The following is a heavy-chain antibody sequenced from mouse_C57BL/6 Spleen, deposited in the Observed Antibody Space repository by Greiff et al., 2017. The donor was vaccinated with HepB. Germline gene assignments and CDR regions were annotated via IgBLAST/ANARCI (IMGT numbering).Heavy chain of an antibody. CDR3: ARHSYYGSSSGYFDV. D-gene: IGHD1-1*01. J-gene: IGHJ1*03. V-gene: IGHV1-72*01. CDR1: GYTFTSYW. CDR2: IDPNSGGT. Sequence: QVQLKQPGAELVKPGASVKLSCKASGYTFTSYWMHWVKQRPGRGLEWIGRIDPNSGGTKYNEKFKSKATLTVDKPSSTAYMQLSSLTSEDSAVYYCARHSYYGSSSGYFDVWGTGTTVTVSS.